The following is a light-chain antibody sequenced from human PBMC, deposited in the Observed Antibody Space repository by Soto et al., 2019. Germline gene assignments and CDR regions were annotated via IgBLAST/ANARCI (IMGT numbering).Light chain of an antibody. V-gene: IGKV1-39*01. CDR1: QAIGNY. CDR2: AAS. J-gene: IGKJ4*01. Sequence: DIEMTQSPSSLSASVGDRVTITCRASQAIGNYLNWYQQKPGKAPNLLIDAASILQSGVPSRFSGSGSETDFTLTIRSLQPEDFATSYCQQTYVVPVTFGGGTKVEIK. CDR3: QQTYVVPVT.